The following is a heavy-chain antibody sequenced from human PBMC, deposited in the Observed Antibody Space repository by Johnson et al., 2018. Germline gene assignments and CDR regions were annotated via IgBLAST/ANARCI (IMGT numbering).Heavy chain of an antibody. D-gene: IGHD2-21*02. CDR1: GFTVSSNY. CDR2: IYSGGST. V-gene: IGHV3-53*01. J-gene: IGHJ3*02. Sequence: QLVESGGGLIQPGGSLRLSCAASGFTVSSNYMSWVRQAPGKGLEWVSVIYSGGSTYYADSVKGRFTISRDHSKNTLYLQMNSLRAEDTAVYYCARYCGGDCYDAFDIWGQGTMVTVSS. CDR3: ARYCGGDCYDAFDI.